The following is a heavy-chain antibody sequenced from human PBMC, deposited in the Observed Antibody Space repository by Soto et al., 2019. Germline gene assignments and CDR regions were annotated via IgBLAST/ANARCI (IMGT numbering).Heavy chain of an antibody. V-gene: IGHV1-18*04. CDR1: GYTFTSYG. J-gene: IGHJ4*02. D-gene: IGHD2-2*03. CDR3: AWIKDGDKIG. CDR2: ISAYNGNT. Sequence: GSSVQVSCKASGYTFTSYGISWVRQAPGQGLEWMGWISAYNGNTNYAQKLQGRVTMTTDTSTSTAYMELRSLRSDDTVGEYCAWIKDGDKIGRGQGALGT.